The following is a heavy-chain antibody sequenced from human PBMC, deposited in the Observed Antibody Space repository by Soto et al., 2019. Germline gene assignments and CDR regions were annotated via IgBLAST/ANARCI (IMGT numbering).Heavy chain of an antibody. D-gene: IGHD6-19*01. Sequence: HPGGSLRLSCAASGFTVSSNYMSWDRQAPGKGLEWVSVIYSGGSTYYADSVKGRFTISRDNSKNTLYLQMNSLRAEDTAVYYCARVYRYSSGWYYTGWGQGTLVTVSS. CDR2: IYSGGST. CDR3: ARVYRYSSGWYYTG. J-gene: IGHJ4*02. V-gene: IGHV3-53*01. CDR1: GFTVSSNY.